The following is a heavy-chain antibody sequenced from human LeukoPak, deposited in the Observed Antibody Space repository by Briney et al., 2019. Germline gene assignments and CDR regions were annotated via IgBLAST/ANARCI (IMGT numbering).Heavy chain of an antibody. V-gene: IGHV6-1*01. D-gene: IGHD3-9*01. J-gene: IGHJ4*02. CDR1: GDSVSGNRAT. CDR3: GRAEHDWGSDY. Sequence: SQTLSLTCAISGDSVSGNRATWNWLRQSPSRGLEWRGRIYYRSKWYSDYAVSVKGRITINPDTSKNQFSLLLNSVTPEDTAVYFCGRAEHDWGSDYWGQGTLVTVSP. CDR2: IYYRSKWYS.